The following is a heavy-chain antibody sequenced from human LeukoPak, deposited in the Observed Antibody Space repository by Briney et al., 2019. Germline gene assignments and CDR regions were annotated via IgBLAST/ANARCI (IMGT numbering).Heavy chain of an antibody. CDR2: ISGSGGGT. V-gene: IGHV3-23*01. J-gene: IGHJ4*02. D-gene: IGHD2-2*01. Sequence: GSLRLSCAASGFTFSSYAMSWVRQAPGKGLEWVSAISGSGGGTYYADSVKGRFTISRDNSKKTLYLQMNSLRAEDTAVYYCAKTVVPAAIEYYFDYRGQGTLVTVSS. CDR1: GFTFSSYA. CDR3: AKTVVPAAIEYYFDY.